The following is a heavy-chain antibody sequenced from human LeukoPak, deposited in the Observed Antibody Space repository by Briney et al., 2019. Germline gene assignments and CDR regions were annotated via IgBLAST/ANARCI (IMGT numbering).Heavy chain of an antibody. Sequence: SETLSLTCTVSGGSISSSSYYWGWIRQPPGKGLEWIGSIYYSGSTYYNPSLKSRVTISVDTSKNQFSLKLSSVTAADTAVYYCARDRRATGVTTAPFNWFDPWGQGTLVTVSS. CDR3: ARDRRATGVTTAPFNWFDP. CDR1: GGSISSSSYY. V-gene: IGHV4-39*07. CDR2: IYYSGST. J-gene: IGHJ5*02. D-gene: IGHD4-17*01.